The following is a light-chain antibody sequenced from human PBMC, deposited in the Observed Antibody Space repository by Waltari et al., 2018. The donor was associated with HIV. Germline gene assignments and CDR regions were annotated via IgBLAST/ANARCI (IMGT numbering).Light chain of an antibody. V-gene: IGLV3-19*01. Sequence: SSEVTQDPAVSVALGQTVRITCQGDSLRSYSPSWYQQKPGQAPIRVIYGKNNRPSGIPDRFSGSSSGNTASLTITAAQAEDEADYYCNSLDNSGGLVVFGGGTKLTVL. CDR2: GKN. J-gene: IGLJ2*01. CDR3: NSLDNSGGLVV. CDR1: SLRSYS.